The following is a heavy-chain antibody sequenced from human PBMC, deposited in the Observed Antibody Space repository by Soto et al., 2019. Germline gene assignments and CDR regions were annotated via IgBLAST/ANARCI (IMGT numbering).Heavy chain of an antibody. J-gene: IGHJ5*02. V-gene: IGHV1-18*01. CDR1: GYTFSNYG. CDR2: ISLYSDGT. CDR3: ARVVPGAEAWFGP. D-gene: IGHD2-2*01. Sequence: QVQLVQSGGEVKRPGASVKVSCKTSGYTFSNYGMTWVRQAPGQPLEWLGWISLYSDGTNYAQKFQGRVSMTTDTSTTTAYMELRSLRSDDTAVYYCARVVPGAEAWFGPWGQGTLVTGSS.